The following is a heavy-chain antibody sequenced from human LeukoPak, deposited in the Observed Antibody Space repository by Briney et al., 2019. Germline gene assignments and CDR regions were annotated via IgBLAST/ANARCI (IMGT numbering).Heavy chain of an antibody. CDR3: ARRFLAGNCFDY. Sequence: SETLSLTCTVSGGXVSSSSFYWGWVRQPPGRGLEWIASVSYTGRTFPSPSLKSRVTMSVDTSNNHFSLKLSSVTAADTAVYYCARRFLAGNCFDYWGQGALVTVSS. V-gene: IGHV4-39*02. D-gene: IGHD3-3*01. CDR2: VSYTGRT. J-gene: IGHJ4*02. CDR1: GGXVSSSSFY.